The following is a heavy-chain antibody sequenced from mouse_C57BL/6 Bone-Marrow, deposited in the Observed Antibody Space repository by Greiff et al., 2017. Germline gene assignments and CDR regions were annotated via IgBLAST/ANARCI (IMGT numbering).Heavy chain of an antibody. CDR3: ARELYYYGSSPWFAY. Sequence: EVQLVESGGGLVKPGGSLKLSCAASGFTFSSYAMSLVRQTPEKRLEWVATISDGGSYTYYPDNVKGRFTISRDNAKNNLYLQLSHLKSEDTAMYYCARELYYYGSSPWFAYWGQGTLVTVSA. CDR2: ISDGGSYT. CDR1: GFTFSSYA. V-gene: IGHV5-4*01. D-gene: IGHD1-1*01. J-gene: IGHJ3*01.